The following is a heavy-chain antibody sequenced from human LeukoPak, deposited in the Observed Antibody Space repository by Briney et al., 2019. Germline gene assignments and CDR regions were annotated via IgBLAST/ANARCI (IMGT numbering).Heavy chain of an antibody. CDR2: VSGNGSNT. D-gene: IGHD6-19*01. V-gene: IGHV3-23*01. CDR3: ARVPVSGYFFDY. J-gene: IGHJ4*02. Sequence: GGSLRLSCAASGFTFTGSAMCWVRQAPGKGLEWVAAVSGNGSNTYYLDSVKSRFTVSRDNSRSILYLQMDSLRAEDTAVYYCARVPVSGYFFDYWGQGTLVTVSS. CDR1: GFTFTGSA.